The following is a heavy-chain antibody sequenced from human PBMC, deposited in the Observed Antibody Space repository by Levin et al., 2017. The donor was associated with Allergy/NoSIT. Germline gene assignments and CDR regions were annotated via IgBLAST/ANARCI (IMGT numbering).Heavy chain of an antibody. V-gene: IGHV3-15*01. CDR1: GFTFSDAY. D-gene: IGHD5-18*01. CDR3: VIHPLLRGYVPRYFDY. Sequence: GGSLRLSCSASGFTFSDAYMSWVRQAPGKGLEWVGRIKSKTDGGTTDYAAPVKGRFTISRDDLKNTLYLQMNSLKTDDTAVYYCVIHPLLRGYVPRYFDYWGQGTLVTVSS. J-gene: IGHJ4*02. CDR2: IKSKTDGGTT.